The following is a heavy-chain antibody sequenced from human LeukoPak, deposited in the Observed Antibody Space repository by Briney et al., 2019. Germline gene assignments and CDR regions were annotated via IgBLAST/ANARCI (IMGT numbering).Heavy chain of an antibody. J-gene: IGHJ6*03. CDR3: ARGLAVTTSSTPYYYYYYMDV. CDR2: ISAYNGNT. Sequence: RASVKVSCKASGYTFTSYGISWVRQAPGQGLEWMGWISAYNGNTNYAQKLQGRVTMTTDTSTSTAYMELRSLRSDDTAVYYCARGLAVTTSSTPYYYYYYMDVWGKGTTVTISS. CDR1: GYTFTSYG. V-gene: IGHV1-18*01. D-gene: IGHD4-17*01.